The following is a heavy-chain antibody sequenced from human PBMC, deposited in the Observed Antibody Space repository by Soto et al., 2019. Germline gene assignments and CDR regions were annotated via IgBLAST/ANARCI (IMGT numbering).Heavy chain of an antibody. D-gene: IGHD3-22*01. CDR3: AHTIDYYDSSGYYPNWFDP. V-gene: IGHV2-5*02. Sequence: SGPTLVNPTQTLTLTCTFSGFSLSTSGVGVGWIRQPPGKALEWLALIYWDDDKRYSPSLKSRLTITKDTSKNQVVLTMTNMDPVDTATYYCAHTIDYYDSSGYYPNWFDPWGQGTLVNVSS. CDR1: GFSLSTSGVG. J-gene: IGHJ5*02. CDR2: IYWDDDK.